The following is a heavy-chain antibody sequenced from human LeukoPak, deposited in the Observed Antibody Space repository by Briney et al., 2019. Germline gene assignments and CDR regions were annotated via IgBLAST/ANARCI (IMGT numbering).Heavy chain of an antibody. D-gene: IGHD1-26*01. CDR1: GFTFDDYA. CDR3: AKDIGYSGSPGS. CDR2: ISWNSGSI. V-gene: IGHV3-9*01. J-gene: IGHJ5*02. Sequence: SLRLSCAASGFTFDDYAMHWARQAPGKGLEWVSGISWNSGSIGYADSVKGRFTISRDNAKNSLYLQMNSLRAEDTALYYCAKDIGYSGSPGSWGQGTLVTVSS.